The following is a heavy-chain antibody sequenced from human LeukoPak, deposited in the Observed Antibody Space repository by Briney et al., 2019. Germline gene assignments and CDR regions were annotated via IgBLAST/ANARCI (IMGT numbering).Heavy chain of an antibody. CDR3: ARDLHYAFDI. V-gene: IGHV4-59*01. CDR1: GGSISSYY. Sequence: SETLSLTCTVSGGSISSYYWSWIRQPPGKGLEWIGYIYYSGSTNYNPSLKSRVTISVDTSKNQFSLKLSSVTAADTAVYYCARDLHYAFDIWGQGTVVTVSS. CDR2: IYYSGST. J-gene: IGHJ3*02.